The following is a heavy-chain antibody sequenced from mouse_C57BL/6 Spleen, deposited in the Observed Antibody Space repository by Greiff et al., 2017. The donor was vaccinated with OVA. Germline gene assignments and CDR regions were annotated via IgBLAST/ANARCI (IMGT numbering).Heavy chain of an antibody. V-gene: IGHV1-64*01. D-gene: IGHD2-2*01. CDR1: GYTFTSYW. CDR2: IHPNSGST. J-gene: IGHJ2*01. Sequence: QVQLKESGAELVKPGASVKLSCKASGYTFTSYWMHWVKQRPGQGLEWIGMIHPNSGSTNYNEKFKSKATLTVDKSSSTAYMQLSSLTSEDSAVYYCARWGGYDEGGFDYWGQGTTLTVSS. CDR3: ARWGGYDEGGFDY.